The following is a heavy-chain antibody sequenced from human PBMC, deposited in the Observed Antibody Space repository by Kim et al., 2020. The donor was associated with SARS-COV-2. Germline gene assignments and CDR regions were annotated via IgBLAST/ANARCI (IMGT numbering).Heavy chain of an antibody. CDR2: IDPSDSYT. V-gene: IGHV5-10-1*01. Sequence: GESLKISCKGSGYSFTSYWINWVRQMPGKGLEWMGWIDPSDSYTNYSPSFQGHVTISVDKSISTAYLQWSSLKASDTAMYYCARQGYNEDSYYFDYWGQGILVTVSS. CDR3: ARQGYNEDSYYFDY. CDR1: GYSFTSYW. J-gene: IGHJ4*02. D-gene: IGHD2-2*02.